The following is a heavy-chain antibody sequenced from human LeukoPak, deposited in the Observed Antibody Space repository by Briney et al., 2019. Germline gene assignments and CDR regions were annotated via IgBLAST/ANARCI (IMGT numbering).Heavy chain of an antibody. CDR3: AYQLLPN. D-gene: IGHD2-15*01. Sequence: GGSLRLSCVGSGFTFKDYWMHWVRQAPGKGLVWVSRINPDGSDTNYADSVKDRFTISRDNAKSTLYLQMSSLRVEDTAVYYCAYQLLPNWGQGTLVTVSS. CDR1: GFTFKDYW. CDR2: INPDGSDT. J-gene: IGHJ4*02. V-gene: IGHV3-74*01.